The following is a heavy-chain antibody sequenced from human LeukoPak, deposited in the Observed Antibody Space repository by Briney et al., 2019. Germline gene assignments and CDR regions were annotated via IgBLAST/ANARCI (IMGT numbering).Heavy chain of an antibody. CDR2: ISSSSSTI. CDR3: ASLTVVTKYYYYYYMDV. CDR1: GFTLSSYR. V-gene: IGHV3-48*01. Sequence: PGGSLRLSCAASGFTLSSYRMNRIRQAPGKGLEWVSNISSSSSTIYYADSVKGRFTISRDNAKNSLYLQMNSLRAEDTAVYYCASLTVVTKYYYYYYMDVWGKGTTVTVSS. D-gene: IGHD4-23*01. J-gene: IGHJ6*03.